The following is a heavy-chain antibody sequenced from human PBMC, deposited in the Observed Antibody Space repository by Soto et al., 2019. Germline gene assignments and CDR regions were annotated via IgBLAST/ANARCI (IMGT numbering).Heavy chain of an antibody. CDR1: GFSFSISP. D-gene: IGHD3-3*01. CDR3: GREVKTTFGPETSSGHFDS. V-gene: IGHV3-30*04. Sequence: QVQLVESGGGVVQPGRSLRLSCAASGFSFSISPMHWVRQAPGKGPEWVALISYDGTKQNYGDFPKGRFTISRDNFKNTLVLEANSLTREDTAVYYCGREVKTTFGPETSSGHFDSWGQGTLLTVSS. J-gene: IGHJ4*02. CDR2: ISYDGTKQ.